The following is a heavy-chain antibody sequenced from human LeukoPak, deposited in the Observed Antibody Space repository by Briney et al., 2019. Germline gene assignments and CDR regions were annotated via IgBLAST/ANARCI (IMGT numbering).Heavy chain of an antibody. V-gene: IGHV3-53*01. CDR1: GFTVSTNY. J-gene: IGHJ3*02. CDR2: IYSDGRT. D-gene: IGHD3-10*01. CDR3: ARDSGRFDVFDI. Sequence: PGGSLRLSCAASGFTVSTNYMSWVRQAPGKGLEWVSVIYSDGRTYYADSVKGRCTISRDNSKNTLYLQMNSLRAEDTAVYYCARDSGRFDVFDIWGQGTMVTVSS.